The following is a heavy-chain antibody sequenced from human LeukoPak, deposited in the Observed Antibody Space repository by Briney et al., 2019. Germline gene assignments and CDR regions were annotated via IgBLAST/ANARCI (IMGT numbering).Heavy chain of an antibody. V-gene: IGHV3-74*01. CDR2: IKSDGTVT. Sequence: GGSLRLSCAASGFTFSSSWMHWVRQAPGKGLVWVSRIKSDGTVTTDADSVKGRFTISRDNAKNSLYLQMNSLRAEDTAAYYCAGENDYWGQGTLVTVSS. D-gene: IGHD2-21*01. J-gene: IGHJ4*02. CDR1: GFTFSSSW. CDR3: AGENDY.